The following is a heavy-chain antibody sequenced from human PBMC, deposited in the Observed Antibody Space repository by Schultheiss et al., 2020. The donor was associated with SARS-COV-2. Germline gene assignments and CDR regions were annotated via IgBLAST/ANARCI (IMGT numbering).Heavy chain of an antibody. D-gene: IGHD6-13*01. CDR1: GGSISSGSYY. CDR2: IYTSGST. Sequence: SETLSLTCTVSGGSISSGSYYWSWIRQPAGKGLEWIGRIYTSGSTNYNPSLKSRVTISVDTSKNQFSLKLSSVTAADTAVYYCARMGIAAAGEENFDYWGQGTLVTVSS. J-gene: IGHJ4*02. V-gene: IGHV4-61*02. CDR3: ARMGIAAAGEENFDY.